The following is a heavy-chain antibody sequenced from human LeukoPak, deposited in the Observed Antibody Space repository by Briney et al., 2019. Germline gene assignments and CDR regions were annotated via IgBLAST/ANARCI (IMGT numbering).Heavy chain of an antibody. Sequence: PSETLSLTCTVSGGSISTYYWSWIRQPPGKGLEWIGYIYYSGSTNYNPSLKSRVTISVDTSKNQFSLRLSSLTAADTAVYYCAASYYYYSSGPRPYYFDFWGQGTLVTVSS. V-gene: IGHV4-59*08. CDR1: GGSISTYY. CDR3: AASYYYYSSGPRPYYFDF. CDR2: IYYSGST. J-gene: IGHJ4*02. D-gene: IGHD3-22*01.